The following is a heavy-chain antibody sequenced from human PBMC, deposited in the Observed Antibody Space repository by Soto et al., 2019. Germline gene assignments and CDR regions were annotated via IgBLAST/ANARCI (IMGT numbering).Heavy chain of an antibody. V-gene: IGHV1-3*01. CDR2: INAVTGHT. Sequence: QVQLVQSGAEVKKPGASVKVSCKTSGYRFTNYGMHWVRQAPGQGLEWMGWINAVTGHTAFSQKLQGRVTINRDTSASTAYMELNNLKYEDTAVYYCARDAKVFGVITNPYDFWGQGTLVTVSS. CDR3: ARDAKVFGVITNPYDF. J-gene: IGHJ4*02. CDR1: GYRFTNYG. D-gene: IGHD3-3*01.